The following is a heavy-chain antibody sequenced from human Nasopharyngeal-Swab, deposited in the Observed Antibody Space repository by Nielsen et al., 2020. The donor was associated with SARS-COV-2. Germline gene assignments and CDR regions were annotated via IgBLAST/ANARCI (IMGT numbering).Heavy chain of an antibody. Sequence: VRQMPGKGLEWIGNIYYNGNTYQNPSPKSRLTISVDKSKNQFSLQLSSVTAADTAVYYCVRSSSWYYFDYWAQGTQVTVSS. V-gene: IGHV4-39*01. J-gene: IGHJ4*02. CDR3: VRSSSWYYFDY. CDR2: IYYNGNT. D-gene: IGHD6-13*01.